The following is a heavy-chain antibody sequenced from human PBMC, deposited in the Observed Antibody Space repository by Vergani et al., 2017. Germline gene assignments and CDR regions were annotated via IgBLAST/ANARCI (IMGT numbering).Heavy chain of an antibody. J-gene: IGHJ4*02. Sequence: QVHLVESGGGVVHPGVSLRLSCAASGFSFSNFAMHWVRQAPGKGLEWVAFIRFDGSKKYYADSVKGRFTISRDKFKNTLYLQMNSLRIDDTAVYFCAKDPYYYGSGMIDYWGQGTLVTVSS. V-gene: IGHV3-30*02. CDR1: GFSFSNFA. CDR3: AKDPYYYGSGMIDY. D-gene: IGHD3-10*01. CDR2: IRFDGSKK.